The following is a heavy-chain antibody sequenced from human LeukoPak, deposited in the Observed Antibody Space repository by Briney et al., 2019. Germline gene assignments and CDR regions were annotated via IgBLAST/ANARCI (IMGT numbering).Heavy chain of an antibody. J-gene: IGHJ4*02. D-gene: IGHD3-10*01. CDR2: IYYSGLT. Sequence: PSETLSLTCTVSGGSISRSSYYWGWIRQPPGKGLEWIGSIYYSGLTYDNPSLKNRVTISVDTSKNQFSLKLSSVTAADTAVYYCARSSGVMVRGVRVPLRDYWGQGTLVTVSS. V-gene: IGHV4-39*01. CDR3: ARSSGVMVRGVRVPLRDY. CDR1: GGSISRSSYY.